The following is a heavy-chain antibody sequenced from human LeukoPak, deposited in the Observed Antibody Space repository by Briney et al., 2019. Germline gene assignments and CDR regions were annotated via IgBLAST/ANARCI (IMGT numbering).Heavy chain of an antibody. D-gene: IGHD3-10*01. CDR2: IYYSGST. V-gene: IGHV4-59*01. CDR3: ASRKGYYGSGSYYNV. Sequence: SETLSLTCTVSGGSISSYYWSWIRQPPGKGLEWIGYIYYSGSTNYNPSLKSRVTISVDTSKNQFSLKLSSVTAADTAVYYCASRKGYYGSGSYYNVWGQGTLVTVSS. CDR1: GGSISSYY. J-gene: IGHJ4*02.